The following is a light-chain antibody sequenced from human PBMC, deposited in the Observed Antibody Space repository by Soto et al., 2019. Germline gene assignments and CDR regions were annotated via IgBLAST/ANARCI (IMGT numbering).Light chain of an antibody. Sequence: EIVMTQSPATLSVSPGEGATLSCRASQSVSSKLAWYQQKPGQAPRLLIYGASTRATGIPARFSGSESETEFALTVSSLQSEDFAVYYCQQYENWPFTFVPGTKVDIK. J-gene: IGKJ3*01. CDR2: GAS. CDR3: QQYENWPFT. V-gene: IGKV3-15*01. CDR1: QSVSSK.